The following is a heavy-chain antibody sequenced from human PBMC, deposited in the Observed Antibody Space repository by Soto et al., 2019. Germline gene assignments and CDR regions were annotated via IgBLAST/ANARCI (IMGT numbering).Heavy chain of an antibody. CDR1: GFTFSNAR. V-gene: IGHV3-15*01. CDR2: IKSKTDGGTT. Sequence: GGSLRLSCAASGFTFSNARMSWVRQAPGKGLEWVGRIKSKTDGGTTDYAAPVEGRFTISRDDSKNTLYLQMNSLKTEDTAVYYCTTGVPGIAAAGYFDYWGQGTLVTVSS. D-gene: IGHD6-13*01. CDR3: TTGVPGIAAAGYFDY. J-gene: IGHJ4*02.